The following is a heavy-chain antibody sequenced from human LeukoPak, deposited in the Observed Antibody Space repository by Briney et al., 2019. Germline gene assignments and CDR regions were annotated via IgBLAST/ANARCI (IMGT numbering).Heavy chain of an antibody. D-gene: IGHD3-16*01. Sequence: SETLSLTCAVSGGSFRGYYWSWIRQPPGKGLEWIGEINHSGSTNYKPSLKSRVTISLDTSNNQFSLKLNSVTAADTAVYYCARASPGGGYFDYWGQGTLVTVSS. CDR1: GGSFRGYY. V-gene: IGHV4-34*01. CDR2: INHSGST. J-gene: IGHJ4*02. CDR3: ARASPGGGYFDY.